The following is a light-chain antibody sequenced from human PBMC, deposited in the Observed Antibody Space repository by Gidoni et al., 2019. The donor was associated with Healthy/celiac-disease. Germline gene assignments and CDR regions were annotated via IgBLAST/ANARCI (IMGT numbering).Light chain of an antibody. Sequence: QSVLTQPPSVSGAPGQRVTISCTGSSSNIGAGYDVHWYQQLPGTAPKLLIYGNSNRPSGVPDLFSGSKSGTSASLAITGLQAEDEADYYCQSYDSSFSWVFGGGTKLTVL. CDR3: QSYDSSFSWV. CDR2: GNS. J-gene: IGLJ3*02. V-gene: IGLV1-40*01. CDR1: SSNIGAGYD.